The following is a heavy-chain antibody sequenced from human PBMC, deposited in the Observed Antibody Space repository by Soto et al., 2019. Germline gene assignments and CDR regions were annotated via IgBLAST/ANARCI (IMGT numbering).Heavy chain of an antibody. Sequence: SETLSLTFTVSGGSISSYYWSWIRQPAGKGREGIGRIYTSGSTNYNPSLKSRGTMSVDTSKNQFSLKLRSVPAADTAVYYCARDRGSGSYWFAPWGQGTLVTVSS. CDR3: ARDRGSGSYWFAP. D-gene: IGHD1-26*01. V-gene: IGHV4-4*07. CDR1: GGSISSYY. CDR2: IYTSGST. J-gene: IGHJ5*02.